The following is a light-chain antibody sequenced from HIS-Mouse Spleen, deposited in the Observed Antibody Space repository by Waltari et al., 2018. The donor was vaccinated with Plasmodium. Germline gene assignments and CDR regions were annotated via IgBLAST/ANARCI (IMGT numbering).Light chain of an antibody. V-gene: IGLV3-1*01. CDR2: QDS. J-gene: IGLJ2*01. CDR1: NLGDKY. CDR3: QAWDSSTVV. Sequence: SYELTQPPSVSVSPGQTASITCSGDNLGDKYACWYQQKPGQSPVLVIYQDSKRPSGIPGRFSGSNSVNTATLTISGTQAMDEADYYCQAWDSSTVVFGGGTKLTVL.